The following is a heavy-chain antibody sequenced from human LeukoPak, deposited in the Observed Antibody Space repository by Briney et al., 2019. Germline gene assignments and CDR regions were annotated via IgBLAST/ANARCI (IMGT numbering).Heavy chain of an antibody. CDR3: ARPYYYDSSGYYYPLGAFDI. Sequence: SVKVSCKASGGTFSSYAISWVRQAPGQGLEWMGRIIPILGIANYAQEFQGRVTITADKSTSTAYMELSSLRSEDTAVYYCARPYYYDSSGYYYPLGAFDIWGQGTMVTVSS. CDR2: IIPILGIA. V-gene: IGHV1-69*04. D-gene: IGHD3-22*01. J-gene: IGHJ3*02. CDR1: GGTFSSYA.